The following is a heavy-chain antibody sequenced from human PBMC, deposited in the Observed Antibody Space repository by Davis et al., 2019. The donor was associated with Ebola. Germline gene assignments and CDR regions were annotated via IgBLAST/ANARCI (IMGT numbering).Heavy chain of an antibody. V-gene: IGHV3-74*01. CDR1: GFTFSSYW. J-gene: IGHJ3*02. CDR2: INSDGSST. Sequence: PGGSLRLSCAASGFTFSSYWMHWVRQAPGKGLVWVSRINSDGSSTNHADSVKGRFTISRDNVKNTLFLQMNSLRVEDTAVYYCARALPPGQWLANDAFDIWGQGTMVTVSS. CDR3: ARALPPGQWLANDAFDI. D-gene: IGHD6-19*01.